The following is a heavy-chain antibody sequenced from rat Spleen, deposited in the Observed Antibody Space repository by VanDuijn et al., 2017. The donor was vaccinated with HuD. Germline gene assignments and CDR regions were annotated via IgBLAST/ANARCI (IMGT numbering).Heavy chain of an antibody. CDR1: GFSLTSDG. V-gene: IGHV2S12*01. CDR2: VSSGGNT. CDR3: TGSSYMGGFAY. D-gene: IGHD1-2*01. J-gene: IGHJ3*01. Sequence: QVQLKESGPGLVQPSQTLSLTCTVSGFSLTSDGVSWVRQPPGKGLEWIAAVSSGGNTYYDPTLKSRLSISRDTSKNQVFLKRNSLQTDDTAIYYCTGSSYMGGFAYWGQGTLVTVSS.